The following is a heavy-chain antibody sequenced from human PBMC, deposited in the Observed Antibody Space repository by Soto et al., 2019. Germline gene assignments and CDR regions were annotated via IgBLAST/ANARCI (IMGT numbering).Heavy chain of an antibody. CDR3: AKTRQAPVGTHFFAW. D-gene: IGHD7-27*01. Sequence: GGSLRLSCEGSGFTFSSFAMGWVRQAPGKGLEWLSSVSADGVSSFSADSVRGRFRVSRDNSKNTLFLQMRFLRVEDTAVYYCAKTRQAPVGTHFFAWWGQGTQVTVSS. CDR1: GFTFSSFA. CDR2: VSADGVSS. J-gene: IGHJ1*01. V-gene: IGHV3-23*01.